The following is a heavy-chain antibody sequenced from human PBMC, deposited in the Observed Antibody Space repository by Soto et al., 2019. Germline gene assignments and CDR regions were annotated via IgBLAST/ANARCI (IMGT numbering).Heavy chain of an antibody. CDR1: GFTFSSYS. D-gene: IGHD6-19*01. Sequence: EVQLVESGGGLLQPGGSLRLSCAASGFTFSSYSMNWVRQAPGKGLEWVSYISSSSSTIYYADSVKGRFTISRDNAKNSLDLQMNSLRDEDTAVYYCARNTVAGTPYNWFDPWGQGTLVTVSS. J-gene: IGHJ5*02. CDR2: ISSSSSTI. V-gene: IGHV3-48*02. CDR3: ARNTVAGTPYNWFDP.